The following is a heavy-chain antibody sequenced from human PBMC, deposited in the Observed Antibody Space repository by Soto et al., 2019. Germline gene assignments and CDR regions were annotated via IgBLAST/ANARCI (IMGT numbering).Heavy chain of an antibody. CDR1: GGSISSYY. J-gene: IGHJ4*02. D-gene: IGHD5-12*01. V-gene: IGHV4-59*01. CDR2: IYYSGST. CDR3: ARAPDSGYDSGWD. Sequence: ASETLSLTCTVSGGSISSYYWSWIRQPPGKGLEWIGYIYYSGSTNYNPSLKSRVTISLDTSKNQFSLKLSSVTAADTAVYYCARAPDSGYDSGWDWGQGTLVTVSS.